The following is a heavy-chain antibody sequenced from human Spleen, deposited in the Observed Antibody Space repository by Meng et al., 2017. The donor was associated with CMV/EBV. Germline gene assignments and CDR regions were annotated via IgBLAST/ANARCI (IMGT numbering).Heavy chain of an antibody. CDR3: ARGGGCSSSSCDLDY. J-gene: IGHJ4*02. Sequence: QVQLEESGPGLVKPSQTLSLTCTVSGGSISSGDYYWSWIRQPPGKGLEWIGYIYYSGSTYYNPSLKSRVTISVDKSKNQFSLKLSSVTAADTAMYYCARGGGCSSSSCDLDYWGQGVLVTVSS. CDR2: IYYSGST. V-gene: IGHV4-30-4*08. D-gene: IGHD2-2*01. CDR1: GGSISSGDYY.